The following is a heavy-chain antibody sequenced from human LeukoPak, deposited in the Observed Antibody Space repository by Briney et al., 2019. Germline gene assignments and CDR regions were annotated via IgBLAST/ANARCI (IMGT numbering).Heavy chain of an antibody. CDR2: ISGKDGST. J-gene: IGHJ3*01. Sequence: GGSLRLSCAASGFIFSTNAMSWVRQAPGKGLEWVSVISGKDGSTHYADSVKGRFTISRDNSKNTLYLQMNSLRAEDTAVYYCAKLDWSSYYYDSSGYYFWGQGTMVTVSS. V-gene: IGHV3-23*01. CDR3: AKLDWSSYYYDSSGYYF. CDR1: GFIFSTNA. D-gene: IGHD3-22*01.